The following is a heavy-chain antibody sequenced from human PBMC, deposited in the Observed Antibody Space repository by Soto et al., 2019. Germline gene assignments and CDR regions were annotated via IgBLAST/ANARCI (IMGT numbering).Heavy chain of an antibody. D-gene: IGHD2-15*01. CDR1: GFTFSSYA. CDR3: ASLYCSGGSCYPYYYYYGMDV. Sequence: GGSLRLSCAASGFTFSSYAMHWVRQAPGKGLEWVAVISYDGSNKYYADSVKGRFTISRDNSKNTLYLQMNSLRAEDTAVYYCASLYCSGGSCYPYYYYYGMDVWGQGTTVTVSS. J-gene: IGHJ6*02. V-gene: IGHV3-30-3*01. CDR2: ISYDGSNK.